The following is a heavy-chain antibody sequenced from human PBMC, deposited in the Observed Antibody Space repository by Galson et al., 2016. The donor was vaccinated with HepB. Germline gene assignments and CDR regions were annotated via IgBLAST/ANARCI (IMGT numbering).Heavy chain of an antibody. CDR3: ARDPGSSSDY. CDR1: GASISRSSYY. Sequence: ETLSLTCTVSGASISRSSYYWGWIRQPPGKGLEWIGSLYYSGSTYYNPSLKSRVTMSVDTSKNQFSLNLSSVTAADTAVYYCARDPGSSSDYWGQGILVTVSS. V-gene: IGHV4-39*07. CDR2: LYYSGST. D-gene: IGHD6-6*01. J-gene: IGHJ4*02.